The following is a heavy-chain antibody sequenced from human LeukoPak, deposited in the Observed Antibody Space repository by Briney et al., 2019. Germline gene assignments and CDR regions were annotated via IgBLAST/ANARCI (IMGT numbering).Heavy chain of an antibody. D-gene: IGHD3-22*01. CDR2: ISYDGSNK. V-gene: IGHV3-30-3*01. J-gene: IGHJ4*02. CDR3: ARGVVITSGLDY. CDR1: GFTFSSCA. Sequence: GGSLRLSCAASGFTFSSCAMHWVRQAPGKGLEWVAVISYDGSNKYYADSVEGRFTISRDNSKNTLYLQMNSLRAEDTAVYYCARGVVITSGLDYWGQGTLVTVSS.